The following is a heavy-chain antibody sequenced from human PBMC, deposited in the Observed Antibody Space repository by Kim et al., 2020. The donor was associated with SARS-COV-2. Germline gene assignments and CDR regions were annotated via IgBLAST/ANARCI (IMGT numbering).Heavy chain of an antibody. Sequence: SETLSLTCTVSGGSISSSSYYWGWIRQPPGKGLEWIGSIYYSGSTYYNPSLKSRVTISVDTSKNQFSLKLSSVTAADTAVYYCARGRPIAASGKDYYGVDVWGQRTTITVSS. J-gene: IGHJ6*02. V-gene: IGHV4-39*07. CDR3: ARGRPIAASGKDYYGVDV. CDR2: IYYSGST. CDR1: GGSISSSSYY. D-gene: IGHD6-13*01.